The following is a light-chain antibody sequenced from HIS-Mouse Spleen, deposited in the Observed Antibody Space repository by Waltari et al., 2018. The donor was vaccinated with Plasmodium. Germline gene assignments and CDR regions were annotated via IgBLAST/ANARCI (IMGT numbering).Light chain of an antibody. CDR2: EGS. CDR3: CSYAGSSTFV. J-gene: IGLJ3*02. CDR1: SSDVGSHNL. V-gene: IGLV2-23*03. Sequence: QSALTQPASVSGSPGQSISISCTGTSSDVGSHNLVSWYQQHPGKAPKLMIYEGSKRPSGVSNRFSCSKSGNTASLTISGLQAEDEADYYCCSYAGSSTFVFGGGTKLTVL.